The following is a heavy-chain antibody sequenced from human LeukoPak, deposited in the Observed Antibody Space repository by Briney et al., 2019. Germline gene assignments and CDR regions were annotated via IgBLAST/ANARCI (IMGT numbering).Heavy chain of an antibody. CDR1: GGSISSYY. J-gene: IGHJ6*03. V-gene: IGHV4-4*09. D-gene: IGHD4-11*01. Sequence: SETLSLTCTTSGGSISSYYWSWIRQPPGKELEGIGYIYTSGSTNYNPSLKSRVTKSVDTSKNQFSLKLSSVTAADTAVYYCARRGREVTTGAYYYYYMDVWGKGTTVTVSS. CDR2: IYTSGST. CDR3: ARRGREVTTGAYYYYYMDV.